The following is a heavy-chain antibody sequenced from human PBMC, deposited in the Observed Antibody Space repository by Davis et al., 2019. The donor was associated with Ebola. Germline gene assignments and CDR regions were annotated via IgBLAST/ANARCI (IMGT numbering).Heavy chain of an antibody. V-gene: IGHV4-59*01. D-gene: IGHD6-19*01. CDR1: GGSISSYY. CDR3: AGAGYSSGWNFAS. Sequence: SETLSLTCTVSGGSISSYYWSWIRQPPGKGLEWIGYIYYSGSTNYNPSLKSRATISVDTSKNQFSLKLSSVTAADTAVYFCAGAGYSSGWNFASWGQGTLVTVSS. J-gene: IGHJ4*02. CDR2: IYYSGST.